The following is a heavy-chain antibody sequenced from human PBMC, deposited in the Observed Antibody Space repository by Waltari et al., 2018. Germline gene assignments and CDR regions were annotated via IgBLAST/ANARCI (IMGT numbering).Heavy chain of an antibody. Sequence: QVQLVESGGGVVQPGGSLRLSCAASGFTFSSYGMHWVRQAPGKGLEWVAFIRYDGSNKYYADSVKGRFTISRDNSKNTLYLQMNSLRAEDTAVYYCAKELMVAATRVVYYGMDVWGQGTTVTVSS. J-gene: IGHJ6*02. V-gene: IGHV3-30*02. CDR3: AKELMVAATRVVYYGMDV. D-gene: IGHD2-15*01. CDR1: GFTFSSYG. CDR2: IRYDGSNK.